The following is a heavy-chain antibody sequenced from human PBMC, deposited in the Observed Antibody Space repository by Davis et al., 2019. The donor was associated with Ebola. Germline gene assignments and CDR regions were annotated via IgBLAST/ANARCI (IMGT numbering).Heavy chain of an antibody. CDR2: IYYSGST. Sequence: MPSETLSLTCTVSGGSISSYYWSWIRHPPGKGLEWIGYIYYSGSTNYNPSLKSRVTISVDTSKNQFSLKLSSVTAADTTVYYCARGGRDGYKYYYYYYGMDVWGQGTTVTVSS. J-gene: IGHJ6*02. CDR1: GGSISSYY. CDR3: ARGGRDGYKYYYYYYGMDV. D-gene: IGHD5-24*01. V-gene: IGHV4-59*01.